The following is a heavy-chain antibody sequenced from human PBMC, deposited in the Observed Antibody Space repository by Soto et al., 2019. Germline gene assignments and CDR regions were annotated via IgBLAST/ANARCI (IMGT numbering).Heavy chain of an antibody. CDR2: ISAYNGNT. V-gene: IGHV1-18*01. D-gene: IGHD3-9*01. CDR1: GYIVASYG. J-gene: IGHJ4*02. Sequence: ASVKVSCKASGYIVASYGLSWVRQAPGQGLEWMGWISAYNGNTYYAQKFQGRVTITRDTSASTAYMELSSLRSEDTAVYYCARDSVTYDILTGYPFDYWGQGTLVTVSS. CDR3: ARDSVTYDILTGYPFDY.